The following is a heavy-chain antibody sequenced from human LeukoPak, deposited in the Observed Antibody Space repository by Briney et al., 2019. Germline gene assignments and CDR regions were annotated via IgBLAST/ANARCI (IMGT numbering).Heavy chain of an antibody. J-gene: IGHJ4*02. CDR2: ISHTSEST. CDR3: ARSEDYDILTGYAADFDY. V-gene: IGHV3-21*05. D-gene: IGHD3-9*01. Sequence: GGSLRLSCAASGFTFNSYSMSWVRQAPGKGLEWVSYISHTSESTYYADSVKGRFTISRDNAKNSLYLQMNSLRAEDTAVYYCARSEDYDILTGYAADFDYWGQGTLVTVSS. CDR1: GFTFNSYS.